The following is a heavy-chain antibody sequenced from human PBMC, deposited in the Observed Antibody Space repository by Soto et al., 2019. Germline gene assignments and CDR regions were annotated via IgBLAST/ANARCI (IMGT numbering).Heavy chain of an antibody. Sequence: EVQLLESGGGLVQPGGSLRLSCAASGFTFSSYAMNWVRQAPGKGLEWVSTISGSGDNTYYADSVKGRFTISRDNSKNTLYLQMNSLRAEDTPLYYCTKVGGTSLPPIPVDYWGQGTQVTVSS. J-gene: IGHJ4*02. CDR1: GFTFSSYA. V-gene: IGHV3-23*01. CDR3: TKVGGTSLPPIPVDY. D-gene: IGHD2-2*02. CDR2: ISGSGDNT.